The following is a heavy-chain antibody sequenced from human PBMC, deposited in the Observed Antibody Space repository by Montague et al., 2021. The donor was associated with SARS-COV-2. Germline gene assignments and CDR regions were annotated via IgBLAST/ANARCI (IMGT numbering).Heavy chain of an antibody. CDR2: ISSSTNII. CDR1: GFTFSSYS. Sequence: SLRLSCAASGFTFSSYSVNWVRQAPGKGLEWISYISSSTNIIYYADSVKGRFTISRENARNSLYLQMNSLRVDDTAVYYCAKDLVLRAARPDALDVWGQGTVVTVSS. D-gene: IGHD6-6*01. J-gene: IGHJ3*01. V-gene: IGHV3-48*04. CDR3: AKDLVLRAARPDALDV.